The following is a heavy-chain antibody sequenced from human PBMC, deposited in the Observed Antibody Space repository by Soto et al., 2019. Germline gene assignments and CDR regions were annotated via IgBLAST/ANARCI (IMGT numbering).Heavy chain of an antibody. V-gene: IGHV3-11*01. CDR3: ASPPPDIVVEVTPRERATDYYYYMDV. J-gene: IGHJ6*03. CDR2: ISSSGSTI. Sequence: QVQLVESGGGLVKPGGSLRLSCTASGFRFSDYYMSWIRQAPGKGLEWISYISSSGSTIYYADSVKGRFTISRDNAKNSLYLQMNSLRAEDTAVYYCASPPPDIVVEVTPRERATDYYYYMDVWGKGTTVTVSS. CDR1: GFRFSDYY. D-gene: IGHD2-15*01.